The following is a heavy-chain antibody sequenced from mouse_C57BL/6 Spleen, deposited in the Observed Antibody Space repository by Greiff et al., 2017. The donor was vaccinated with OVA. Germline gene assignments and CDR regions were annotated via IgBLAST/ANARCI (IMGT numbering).Heavy chain of an antibody. Sequence: QVQLQQSGAELVRPGTSVKMSCKASGYTFTNYWIGWAKQRPGHGLEWIGDIYPGGGSTNYNEKFKGKATLTADKSSSTAYMQFSSLTSEDSAIYYCARAAQKYFDYWGQGTTRTVSS. CDR2: IYPGGGST. V-gene: IGHV1-63*01. J-gene: IGHJ2*01. CDR1: GYTFTNYW. CDR3: ARAAQKYFDY. D-gene: IGHD3-2*02.